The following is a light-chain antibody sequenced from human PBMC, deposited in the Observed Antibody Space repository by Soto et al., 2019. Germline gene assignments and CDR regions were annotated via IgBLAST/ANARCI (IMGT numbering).Light chain of an antibody. CDR2: SNT. Sequence: QSVLTQPPSASGTPGQRVTFSCSGSSSNIGGHTVNWYRQLPGTAPKLLIYSNTQRPSGVPDRFSASKSGTSASLAISGLQSEDEADYYCAAWDDSLNGHVVFGGGTQLTVL. CDR3: AAWDDSLNGHVV. V-gene: IGLV1-44*01. CDR1: SSNIGGHT. J-gene: IGLJ2*01.